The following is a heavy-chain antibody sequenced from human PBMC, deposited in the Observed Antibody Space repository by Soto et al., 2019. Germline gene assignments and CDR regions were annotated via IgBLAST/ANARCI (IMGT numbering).Heavy chain of an antibody. Sequence: QVQLQESGPGLVKPSQTLSLTCTVSGGSISSGGYYWSWIRQHPGKGLEWIGYIYYSGSTYYNPYLKSRVTISVDTSKNQFSLKLSSVTAADTAVYYCARSVLWFGSFDYWGQGTLVTVSS. D-gene: IGHD3-10*01. CDR2: IYYSGST. CDR1: GGSISSGGYY. V-gene: IGHV4-31*03. J-gene: IGHJ4*02. CDR3: ARSVLWFGSFDY.